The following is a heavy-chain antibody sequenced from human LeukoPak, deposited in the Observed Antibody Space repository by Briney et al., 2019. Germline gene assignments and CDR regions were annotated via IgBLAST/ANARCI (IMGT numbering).Heavy chain of an antibody. CDR3: AKSAAYTSTYYVNY. CDR2: ISGGGGTT. D-gene: IGHD3-10*02. J-gene: IGHJ4*02. V-gene: IGHV3-23*01. CDR1: GFTFSDYG. Sequence: PGGSLRLSCAASGFTFSDYGMVWVRQAPGKGLEWVSGISGGGGTTYYADSVKGRFTISRDKSINTLFLQMSSLRAEDTAVYFCAKSAAYTSTYYVNYWGQGTLVTVS.